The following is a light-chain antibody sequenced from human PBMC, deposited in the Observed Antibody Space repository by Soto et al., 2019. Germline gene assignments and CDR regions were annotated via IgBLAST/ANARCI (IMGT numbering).Light chain of an antibody. J-gene: IGLJ1*01. CDR2: DVS. Sequence: QSALTQPAPVSGSPGPSITISRTGNGSDVGGYKYVSWYQQLPGKAPKLMIYDVSYRPSGVSDRFSGSKSGNTASLIISGLQAEDEADYYCSSYASSSPFVFGTGTKVTV. CDR1: GSDVGGYKY. V-gene: IGLV2-14*01. CDR3: SSYASSSPFV.